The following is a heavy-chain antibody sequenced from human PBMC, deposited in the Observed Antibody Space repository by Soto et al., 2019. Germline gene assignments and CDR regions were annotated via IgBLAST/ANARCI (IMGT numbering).Heavy chain of an antibody. Sequence: EVQLVESGGVVVQPGVSLRISCAASGFTFDDYTMHWVRQAPGKGLEWVSLISWDGGSTYYADSVKGRFTISRDNSKNSVYLQMNSLRTEDTALDYCAKDQHQWELLKYFDYWGQGTLVTVSS. CDR2: ISWDGGST. D-gene: IGHD1-26*01. J-gene: IGHJ4*02. V-gene: IGHV3-43*01. CDR3: AKDQHQWELLKYFDY. CDR1: GFTFDDYT.